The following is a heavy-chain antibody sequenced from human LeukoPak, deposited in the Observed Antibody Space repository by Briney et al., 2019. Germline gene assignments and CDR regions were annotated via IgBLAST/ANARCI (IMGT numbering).Heavy chain of an antibody. CDR2: INAGNGNT. Sequence: ASVKVSCKASGYTFTSYGISWVRQAPGQRLEWMGWINAGNGNTKYSQKFQGRVTITRDTSASTAYMELSSLRSEDTAVYYCASPPYYDSSGYPEGWFDPWGQGTLVTVSS. V-gene: IGHV1-3*01. D-gene: IGHD3-22*01. J-gene: IGHJ5*02. CDR3: ASPPYYDSSGYPEGWFDP. CDR1: GYTFTSYG.